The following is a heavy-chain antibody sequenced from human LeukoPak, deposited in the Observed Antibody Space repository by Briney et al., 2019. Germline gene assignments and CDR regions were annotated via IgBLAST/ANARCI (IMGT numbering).Heavy chain of an antibody. CDR1: GFTFDDYG. Sequence: GGSLRLSCAASGFTFDDYGMSWVRQAPGKGLEWVSGINWNGGSTGYADSVKGRFTISRDNAKNSLYLQMNSLRAEDTALYYCARESTYYDFWSGYYHQVTATIFDYWGQGTLVTVSS. D-gene: IGHD3-3*01. V-gene: IGHV3-20*04. J-gene: IGHJ4*02. CDR2: INWNGGST. CDR3: ARESTYYDFWSGYYHQVTATIFDY.